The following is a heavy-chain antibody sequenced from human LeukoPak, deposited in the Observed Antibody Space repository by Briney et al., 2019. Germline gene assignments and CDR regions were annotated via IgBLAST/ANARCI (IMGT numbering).Heavy chain of an antibody. D-gene: IGHD3-22*01. J-gene: IGHJ3*02. CDR3: ARGPYSYDSSGAFDI. CDR2: INHRGSA. V-gene: IGHV4-34*01. CDR1: GGSFSSYY. Sequence: PSQTLSLTCAVYGGSFSSYYLTWIRQPPGKGLEWSADINHRGSASYNPSLKSRVTISVDTSKNQFSLKLSSVTAADTAVYFCARGPYSYDSSGAFDIWGQGTMVTVSS.